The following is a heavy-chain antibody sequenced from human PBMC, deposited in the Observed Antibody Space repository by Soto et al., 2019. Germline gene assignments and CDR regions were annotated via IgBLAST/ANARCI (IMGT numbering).Heavy chain of an antibody. V-gene: IGHV3-23*01. D-gene: IGHD3-10*01. CDR1: GFTFSSHA. J-gene: IGHJ4*02. CDR2: ISGSGGST. CDR3: AKEAEDGHGGYYFDY. Sequence: EVQLLESGGGLVQPGGSLRLSCAASGFTFSSHAMSWVRQAPGKGLEWVSAISGSGGSTYYADSVKGRFTISRDNSKNTLYLQTNSLRADDTAVYYCAKEAEDGHGGYYFDYWGQGTLVTVSS.